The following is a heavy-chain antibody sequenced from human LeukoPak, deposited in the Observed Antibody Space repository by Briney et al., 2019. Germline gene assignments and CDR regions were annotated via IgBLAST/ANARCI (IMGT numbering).Heavy chain of an antibody. CDR1: GVSISSSPYY. D-gene: IGHD6-13*01. J-gene: IGHJ4*02. CDR2: IYYSGTT. V-gene: IGHV4-39*01. CDR3: ARGRYLTTGGGAAAGFLDY. Sequence: SETLSLTCTVSGVSISSSPYYWGWIRQPPGKGLEWIGSIYYSGTTHYHPYLKSQLTISVDTSENQFSLKLSSVTAAHTAVYYCARGRYLTTGGGAAAGFLDYWGQGTLVTVSS.